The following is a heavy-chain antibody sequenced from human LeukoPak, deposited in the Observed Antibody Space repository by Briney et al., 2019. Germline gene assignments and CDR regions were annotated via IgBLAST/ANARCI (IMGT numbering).Heavy chain of an antibody. J-gene: IGHJ4*02. D-gene: IGHD4-17*01. CDR1: GGSISSYY. Sequence: PSETLSLTCTVSGGSISSYYWSWIRQPPGKGLEWIGYIYYSGSTNYNPSLKSRATISVDTSKNQFSLKLSSVTAADTAVYYCARTSNYGDYLLYYFDYWGQGTLVTVSS. V-gene: IGHV4-59*01. CDR2: IYYSGST. CDR3: ARTSNYGDYLLYYFDY.